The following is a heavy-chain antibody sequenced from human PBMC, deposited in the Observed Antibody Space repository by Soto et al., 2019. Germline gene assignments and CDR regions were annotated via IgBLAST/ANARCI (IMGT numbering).Heavy chain of an antibody. CDR2: ISYDGSNQ. Sequence: GGSLRLSCAASGFTFNIYGMHWVRQAPDKGLEWVALISYDGSNQYYADSVKGRFTISRDNSKNTLFLQMNSLRADGTAVYYCAKDQASGQGSFDSWGQGTLVTVSS. V-gene: IGHV3-30*18. J-gene: IGHJ4*02. CDR1: GFTFNIYG. CDR3: AKDQASGQGSFDS.